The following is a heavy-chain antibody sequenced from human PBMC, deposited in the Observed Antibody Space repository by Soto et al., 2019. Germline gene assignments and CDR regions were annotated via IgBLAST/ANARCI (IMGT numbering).Heavy chain of an antibody. J-gene: IGHJ4*02. CDR1: GGTFSSYA. V-gene: IGHV1-69*13. D-gene: IGHD5-12*01. CDR2: IIPIFGTA. Sequence: SVKVSCKASGGTFSSYAISWVRQAPGQGLEWMGGIIPIFGTANYAQKFQGRVTITADESTSTAYMELSSLRSEDTAVYYCARGDYSGYDEGSYYFDYWGQGTLVTVSS. CDR3: ARGDYSGYDEGSYYFDY.